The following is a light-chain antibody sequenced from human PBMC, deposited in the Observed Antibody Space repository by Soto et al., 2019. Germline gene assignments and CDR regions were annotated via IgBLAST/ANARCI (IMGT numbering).Light chain of an antibody. CDR3: HLYSSSPGFS. CDR1: QSVSSSY. V-gene: IGKV3-20*01. Sequence: EIALTQSPGTLSLSPGERATLSCRASQSVSSSYLAWYQQKPGQAPRLLIYGASSRATGIPDSFSGSGSGRDFNLTTRRLEPKHVGGCYCHLYSSSPGFSVGPGTKVDIK. CDR2: GAS. J-gene: IGKJ3*01.